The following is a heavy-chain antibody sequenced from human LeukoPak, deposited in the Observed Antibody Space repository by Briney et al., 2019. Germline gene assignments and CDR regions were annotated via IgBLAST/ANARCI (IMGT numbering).Heavy chain of an antibody. J-gene: IGHJ3*02. V-gene: IGHV1-18*01. CDR2: ISPNNGNT. CDR1: GYTFDTSS. D-gene: IGHD1-1*01. Sequence: ASVKVSCKAFGYTFDTSSISWVRQAPGQCLEWMGWISPNNGNTHYAQGVQGRVTMTTDTSRSTAYMELRSLRSDDTAVYYCTRVRNSNNWWGAFGIWGQGTMVTVSS. CDR3: TRVRNSNNWWGAFGI.